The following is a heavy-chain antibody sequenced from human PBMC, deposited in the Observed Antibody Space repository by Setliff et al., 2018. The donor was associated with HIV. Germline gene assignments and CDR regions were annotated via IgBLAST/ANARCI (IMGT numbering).Heavy chain of an antibody. D-gene: IGHD2-15*01. CDR2: IVDSGST. V-gene: IGHV4-34*12. CDR3: ARAPSCADNWCYLYYYYYYVMDV. J-gene: IGHJ6*02. Sequence: SETLSLTCTLYGGSLTNYYWTWIRQSPEKGLAWIGEIVDSGSTNYSPSLKSRVTISLDTSKKQFSPRLNSVTAAYTGVYYCARAPSCADNWCYLYYYYYYVMDVWGLGTTVTVSS. CDR1: GGSLTNYY.